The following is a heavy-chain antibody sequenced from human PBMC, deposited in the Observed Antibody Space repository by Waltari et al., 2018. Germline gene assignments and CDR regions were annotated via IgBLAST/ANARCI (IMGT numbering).Heavy chain of an antibody. CDR1: GGSISSSY. CDR3: ARGGYFYDSSGSFGNYYFDY. V-gene: IGHV4-59*01. J-gene: IGHJ4*02. CDR2: LYYNENR. Sequence: QVQLQESGPGLVKPSETLSLTCTVSGGSISSSYWSWIRQPPGKGLEWIGYLYYNENRDYNPSLKSRVTISIDTSKNQISLRLHSVTAADTAVYYCARGGYFYDSSGSFGNYYFDYWGQGTLVTVSS. D-gene: IGHD3-22*01.